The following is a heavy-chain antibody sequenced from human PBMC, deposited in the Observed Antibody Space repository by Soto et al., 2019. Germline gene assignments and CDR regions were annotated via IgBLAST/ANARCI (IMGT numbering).Heavy chain of an antibody. J-gene: IGHJ4*02. V-gene: IGHV4-39*01. CDR3: ASSQKGYNWNYFDH. Sequence: PSETLSLTCAVSGGSISGSYYYWGWLRQPPGRGPEWIGSVFYTGFTSYNPSLESRVSVSVDTSKNQFSLKVSAVTAADTAVYYCASSQKGYNWNYFDHWGLGALVTVSS. D-gene: IGHD1-20*01. CDR2: VFYTGFT. CDR1: GGSISGSYYY.